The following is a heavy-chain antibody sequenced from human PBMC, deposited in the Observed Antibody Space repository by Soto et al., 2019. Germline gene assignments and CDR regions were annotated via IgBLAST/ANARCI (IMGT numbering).Heavy chain of an antibody. Sequence: ASVKVSCKASGYTFTGYYMHWVRQAPGQGLEWMGWINPNSGGTNYAQKFQGRVTMTRDTSISTAYMELSRLRSDDTAVYYCARDLINYYDSSGYYLDYWGQGTLVTVSS. D-gene: IGHD3-22*01. J-gene: IGHJ4*02. CDR1: GYTFTGYY. V-gene: IGHV1-2*02. CDR2: INPNSGGT. CDR3: ARDLINYYDSSGYYLDY.